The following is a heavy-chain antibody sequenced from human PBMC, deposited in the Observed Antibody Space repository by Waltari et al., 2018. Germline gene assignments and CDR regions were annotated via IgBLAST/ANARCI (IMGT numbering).Heavy chain of an antibody. J-gene: IGHJ4*02. Sequence: QVQLVESGGGVVQPGRSLRLSCAASGFTFSSSGLHWVRQAPGKGLEWVAVIWYDGSNKYYADSVKGRFTISRDNSKNTLYLQMNSLRAEDTAMYYCAKERLPRGYSGYDYDYWGQGTLVTVSS. CDR2: IWYDGSNK. CDR1: GFTFSSSG. D-gene: IGHD5-12*01. V-gene: IGHV3-30*18. CDR3: AKERLPRGYSGYDYDY.